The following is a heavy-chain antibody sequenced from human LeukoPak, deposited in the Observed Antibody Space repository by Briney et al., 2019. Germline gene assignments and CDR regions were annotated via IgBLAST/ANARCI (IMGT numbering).Heavy chain of an antibody. CDR3: ARLFSYGYEVDAFDI. D-gene: IGHD5-18*01. Sequence: GGSLRLSCAASGFTFSSYAMSWVRQAPGKGLEWVSYISSSGSTIYYADSVKGRFTISRDNAKNSLYLQMNSLRAEDTAVYYCARLFSYGYEVDAFDIWGQGTMVTVSS. CDR1: GFTFSSYA. V-gene: IGHV3-48*04. CDR2: ISSSGSTI. J-gene: IGHJ3*02.